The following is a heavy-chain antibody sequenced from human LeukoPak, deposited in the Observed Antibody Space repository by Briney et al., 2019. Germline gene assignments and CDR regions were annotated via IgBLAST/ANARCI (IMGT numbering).Heavy chain of an antibody. Sequence: PSETLSLTCAVYGGSFSGYYWSWIRQPPGKGLEWIGEINHSGSTNYNPSLKSRVTISVDTSKNQFSLKLSSVTAADTAVYYCARGSGSRAPVVYYFDYWGQGTLVTVSS. CDR2: INHSGST. D-gene: IGHD2-2*01. CDR3: ARGSGSRAPVVYYFDY. CDR1: GGSFSGYY. J-gene: IGHJ4*02. V-gene: IGHV4-34*01.